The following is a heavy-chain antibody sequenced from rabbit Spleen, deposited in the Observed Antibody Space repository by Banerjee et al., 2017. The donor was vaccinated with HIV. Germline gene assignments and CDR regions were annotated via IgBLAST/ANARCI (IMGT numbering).Heavy chain of an antibody. CDR2: IYAGSSGST. CDR1: GFSFSSSYW. J-gene: IGHJ4*01. D-gene: IGHD4-2*01. V-gene: IGHV1S40*01. CDR3: TRDAAGREDFNL. Sequence: QSLEESGGDLVKPGASLTLTCTASGFSFSSSYWICWVRQAPGKGPEWIACIYAGSSGSTYYTNWAKGRFTISKTTSTTVALQVPSLTAADTAPYFCTRDAAGREDFNLWVAGTLVTV.